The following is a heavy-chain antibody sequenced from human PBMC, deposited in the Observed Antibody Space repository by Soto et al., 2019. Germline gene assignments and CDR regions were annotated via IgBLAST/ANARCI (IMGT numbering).Heavy chain of an antibody. V-gene: IGHV3-23*01. CDR1: GFTFNDYS. D-gene: IGHD2-15*01. J-gene: IGHJ4*02. Sequence: EVQLLESGGGLVQPGGSLRLSCAASGFTFNDYSMTWVRQAPGKGLEWVSHIRGSGGGADYVDSVKGRFTISRDNSKSTLYLQLSSLRVEDSAVYYCAKCGGMCYMGFLDYWGPGTLVTVSS. CDR3: AKCGGMCYMGFLDY. CDR2: IRGSGGGA.